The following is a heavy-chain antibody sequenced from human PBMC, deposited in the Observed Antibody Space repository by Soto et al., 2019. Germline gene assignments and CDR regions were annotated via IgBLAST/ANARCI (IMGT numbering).Heavy chain of an antibody. CDR1: GGSFSGYY. J-gene: IGHJ4*02. Sequence: SETLSLTCAVYGGSFSGYYWSWIRQPPGKGLEWIGEINHSGSTNYNPSLKSRVTISVDTSKNQFSLKLSSVTAADTAVDYCARGGEIVVVVAAQHFFDYWGQGTLVTVSS. D-gene: IGHD2-15*01. CDR3: ARGGEIVVVVAAQHFFDY. CDR2: INHSGST. V-gene: IGHV4-34*01.